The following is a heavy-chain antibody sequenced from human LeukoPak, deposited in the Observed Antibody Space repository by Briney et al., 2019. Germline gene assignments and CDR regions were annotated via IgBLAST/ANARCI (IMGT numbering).Heavy chain of an antibody. V-gene: IGHV3-74*01. Sequence: PGGSLRLSCTASGFTFSSYWMHWVRQVPGKGPVWVARINSDEINTSYADSVKGRFTISRDNAKNTLYLQMNSLRAEDTAVYYCARDLARYYHDSSGYYYGGFFDYWGQGTLVTVSS. CDR1: GFTFSSYW. J-gene: IGHJ4*02. CDR3: ARDLARYYHDSSGYYYGGFFDY. D-gene: IGHD3-22*01. CDR2: INSDEINT.